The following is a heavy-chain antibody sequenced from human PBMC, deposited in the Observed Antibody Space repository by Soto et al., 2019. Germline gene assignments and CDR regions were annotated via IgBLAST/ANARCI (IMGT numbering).Heavy chain of an antibody. CDR2: INHSGST. Sequence: QVQLQQWGAGLLKPSETLSLTCAVYGGSFSDYYWTWIRQPPGKGLEWIGEINHSGSTNYNPSLKIRITIPVDTSKNQFSLKVNSVTAADTDVYYCARVQAGLLSHAFDFWGQGTLVTVSS. CDR1: GGSFSDYY. V-gene: IGHV4-34*01. CDR3: ARVQAGLLSHAFDF. D-gene: IGHD2-21*02. J-gene: IGHJ3*01.